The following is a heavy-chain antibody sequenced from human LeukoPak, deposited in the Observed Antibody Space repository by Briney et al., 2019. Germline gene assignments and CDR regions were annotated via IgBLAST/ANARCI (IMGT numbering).Heavy chain of an antibody. V-gene: IGHV3-7*01. D-gene: IGHD2/OR15-2a*01. CDR3: ARERVTTTSFDY. Sequence: GGSLRLSCAASGFTFSSYSMNWVRQAPGKGLEWVANIKQDGSEKYYVDSVKGRFTISRDNAKNSLYLQMNNLRVEDTAVYYCARERVTTTSFDYWGQGVLVTVSS. CDR2: IKQDGSEK. CDR1: GFTFSSYS. J-gene: IGHJ4*02.